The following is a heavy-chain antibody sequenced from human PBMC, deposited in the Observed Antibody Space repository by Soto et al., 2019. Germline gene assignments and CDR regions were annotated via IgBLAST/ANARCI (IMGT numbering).Heavy chain of an antibody. CDR1: GYTFTSYA. Sequence: GASVKVSCKASGYTFTSYAMNWVRQAPGQGLEWMGWINPDSGGTVYAQKFQGRVTMTRDTSIGTVYMELSRLRSDDTAVYYCARVIRPNYFFDYWGQGPLVTVSS. D-gene: IGHD3-10*01. CDR3: ARVIRPNYFFDY. J-gene: IGHJ4*02. CDR2: INPDSGGT. V-gene: IGHV1-2*02.